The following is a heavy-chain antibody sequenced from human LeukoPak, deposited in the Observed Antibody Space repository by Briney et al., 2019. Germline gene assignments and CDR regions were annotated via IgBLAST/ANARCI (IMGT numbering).Heavy chain of an antibody. Sequence: SETLSLTCTVSGGSISSSSYYWGWIRQPPGKGLEWIGSIYCSGSTYYNPSLKSRVTISVDTSKNQFSLKLSSVTAADTAVYYCARLIIAAAGTGFDYWGQGTLVTVSS. CDR3: ARLIIAAAGTGFDY. J-gene: IGHJ4*02. V-gene: IGHV4-39*01. CDR2: IYCSGST. CDR1: GGSISSSSYY. D-gene: IGHD6-13*01.